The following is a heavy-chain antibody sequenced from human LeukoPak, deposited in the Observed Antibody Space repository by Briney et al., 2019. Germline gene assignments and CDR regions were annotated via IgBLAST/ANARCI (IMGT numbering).Heavy chain of an antibody. CDR1: GGSISSSPDY. J-gene: IGHJ4*02. V-gene: IGHV4-39*07. CDR2: IHYRGGT. Sequence: SETLSLTCSVSGGSISSSPDYCGWIRQPPGKGLEWIGSIHYRGGTYYNPSLKSRVTISLDTSSNEFSLSLNSVTAADTAVYYCARGMSMAAGAHWGQGTRFTVSS. CDR3: ARGMSMAAGAH. D-gene: IGHD5-24*01.